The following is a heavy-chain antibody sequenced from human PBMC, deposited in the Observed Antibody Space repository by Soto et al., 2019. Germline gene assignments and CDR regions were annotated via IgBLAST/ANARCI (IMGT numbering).Heavy chain of an antibody. CDR2: MNPNSGNT. J-gene: IGHJ6*02. V-gene: IGHV1-8*02. CDR1: GYAFTSYA. D-gene: IGHD6-6*01. Sequence: ASVKVSCKASGYAFTSYAMHWVRQAPGQRLEWMGWMNPNSGNTGYAQKFQGRVTMTRNTSISTAYMELSSLRSEDTAVYYCARGKAARPLGFRYYYYGMDVWGQGTTVTVSS. CDR3: ARGKAARPLGFRYYYYGMDV.